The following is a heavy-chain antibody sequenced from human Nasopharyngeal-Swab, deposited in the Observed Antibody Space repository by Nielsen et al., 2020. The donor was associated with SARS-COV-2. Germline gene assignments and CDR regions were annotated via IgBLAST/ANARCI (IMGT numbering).Heavy chain of an antibody. Sequence: GESLKISCAASGFTFSSYAMHWVRQAPGKGLEWVAVIWYDGSNKYYADSVRGRFTISRDNSKNTLNLQMNNLRAEDTAIYYCAKDRDSGDDSEEYYHYYGMDVWGQGAPVTVSS. CDR1: GFTFSSYA. CDR2: IWYDGSNK. J-gene: IGHJ6*02. D-gene: IGHD5-12*01. V-gene: IGHV3-33*06. CDR3: AKDRDSGDDSEEYYHYYGMDV.